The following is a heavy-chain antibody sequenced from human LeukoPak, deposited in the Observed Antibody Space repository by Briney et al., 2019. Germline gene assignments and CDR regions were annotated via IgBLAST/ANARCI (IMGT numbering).Heavy chain of an antibody. D-gene: IGHD6-6*01. V-gene: IGHV4-38-2*01. CDR1: GYSISSGYY. J-gene: IGHJ4*02. Sequence: ASETLSLTCAVSGYSISSGYYWGWIRQPPGKGLEWIGSIYHSGSTYYNPSLKSRVTISVDTSKNQFSLKLSSVTAADTAVYYCARQRGSSSSGYLFDYWGQGTLVTVSS. CDR2: IYHSGST. CDR3: ARQRGSSSSGYLFDY.